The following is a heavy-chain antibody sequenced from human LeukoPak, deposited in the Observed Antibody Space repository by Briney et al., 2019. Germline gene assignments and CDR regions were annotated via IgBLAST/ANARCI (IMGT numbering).Heavy chain of an antibody. CDR3: AKPGAMTGGVGGYFDL. CDR2: ISGGGDNT. D-gene: IGHD3-16*01. J-gene: IGHJ2*01. V-gene: IGHV3-23*01. CDR1: GFTFSSYA. Sequence: GGSLRLSCAASGFTFSSYAMSWIRQAPGKGLDWVSAISGGGDNTYYPDSVKGRFTISRDNSKNTLYLQMNSLRAEDTAMYYYAKPGAMTGGVGGYFDLWGGGPLVIVSP.